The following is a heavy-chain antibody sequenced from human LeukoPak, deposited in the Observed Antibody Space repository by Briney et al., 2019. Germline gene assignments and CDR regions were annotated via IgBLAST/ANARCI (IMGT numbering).Heavy chain of an antibody. CDR1: GFTFSSYS. Sequence: GGPLRLSCAASGFTFSSYSMSWVRQAPGKGLEWVAYISSSSSTLHYADPVKGRFTISRDNANNSLYLQMNSLRDEDTAVYYCARDGRPFDIWGQGTMVTVSS. CDR2: ISSSSSTL. J-gene: IGHJ3*02. V-gene: IGHV3-48*02. CDR3: ARDGRPFDI.